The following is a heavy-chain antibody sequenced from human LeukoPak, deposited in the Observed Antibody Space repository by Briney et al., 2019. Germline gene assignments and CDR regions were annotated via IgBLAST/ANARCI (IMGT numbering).Heavy chain of an antibody. D-gene: IGHD1-26*01. J-gene: IGHJ4*02. CDR1: GFTFSTYW. V-gene: IGHV3-7*01. CDR3: ASAPMTYSGTYYGEDY. CDR2: VKQDGSEK. Sequence: GGSLRLSCAASGFTFSTYWMSWVRQAPGKGLEWVANVKQDGSEKYYMDSVKGRFTISRDNAKNSLYLQMNSLRAEDTAVYYCASAPMTYSGTYYGEDYWGQGTLVTVST.